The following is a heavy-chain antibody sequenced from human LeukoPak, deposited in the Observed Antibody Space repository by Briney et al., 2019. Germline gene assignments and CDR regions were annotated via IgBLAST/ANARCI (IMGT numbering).Heavy chain of an antibody. CDR2: ISPDGSHK. J-gene: IGHJ4*02. Sequence: PGGSLRLSCSASGFTLSNYGTHWVRQASGKGLEWLAVISPDGSHKFYGDSVTGRFTISRDNSKNTLYLQMNSLRPEDTAVYYCAKDPGHCSGGSCYSILDYWGQGTLVTVSS. V-gene: IGHV3-30*18. CDR3: AKDPGHCSGGSCYSILDY. CDR1: GFTLSNYG. D-gene: IGHD2-15*01.